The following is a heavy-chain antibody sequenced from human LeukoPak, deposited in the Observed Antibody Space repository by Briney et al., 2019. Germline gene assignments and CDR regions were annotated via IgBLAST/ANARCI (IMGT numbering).Heavy chain of an antibody. CDR1: GFTFSSYA. D-gene: IGHD2-8*02. CDR3: AKEYYVLLVYALGGSFDY. V-gene: IGHV3-23*01. Sequence: GGSLRLSCAASGFTFSSYAMNWVRQAPGKGLEWVSAISGSGGSIYYADSVKGRFTISRDNSKNTLYLQMNSLRAEDTAVYHCAKEYYVLLVYALGGSFDYWGRGTLVTVSS. J-gene: IGHJ4*02. CDR2: ISGSGGSI.